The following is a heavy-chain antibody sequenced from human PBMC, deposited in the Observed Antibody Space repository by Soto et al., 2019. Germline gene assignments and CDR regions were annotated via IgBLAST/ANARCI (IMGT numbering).Heavy chain of an antibody. CDR3: VRDRFFYDCAGYHRLLYS. Sequence: SETLSLTCTISGGSFNNDYWTWIRQSPGKGLEWIGYIFHSGITDYNPSVKSRVTISIDKSKNLFSLKLTSVTAADTAVYYCVRDRFFYDCAGYHRLLYSSGQRFLVPVS. V-gene: IGHV4-59*01. CDR2: IFHSGIT. CDR1: GGSFNNDY. J-gene: IGHJ5*02. D-gene: IGHD3-16*01.